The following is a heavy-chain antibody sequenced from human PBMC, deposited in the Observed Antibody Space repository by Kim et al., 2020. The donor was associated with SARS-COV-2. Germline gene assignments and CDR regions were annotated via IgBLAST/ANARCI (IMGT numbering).Heavy chain of an antibody. D-gene: IGHD3-10*01. Sequence: GGSLRLSCAASGFTVSSNYMSWVRQAPGKGLEWVSVIYSGGSTYYADSVKGRFTISRDNSKNTLYLQMNSLRAEDTAVYYCARDHFKSLGSGSYLVYYYGMDVWGQGTTVTVSS. CDR1: GFTVSSNY. V-gene: IGHV3-53*01. CDR2: IYSGGST. J-gene: IGHJ6*02. CDR3: ARDHFKSLGSGSYLVYYYGMDV.